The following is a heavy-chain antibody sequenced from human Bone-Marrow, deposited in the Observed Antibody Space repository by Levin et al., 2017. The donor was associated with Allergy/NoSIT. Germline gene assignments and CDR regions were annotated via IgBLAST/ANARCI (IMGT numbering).Heavy chain of an antibody. J-gene: IGHJ4*02. CDR2: IRNSGTDT. V-gene: IGHV3-23*01. D-gene: IGHD3-22*01. CDR1: GFTFSNSA. CDR3: AKVLTSGSYYYFDF. Sequence: LSLTCAASGFTFSNSAMSWVRQAPGEGLEWVSAIRNSGTDTYYADSVRGRFSISRDNSKDTLFLQMNSLRADDTAVYYCAKVLTSGSYYYFDFWGQGTLVTVSS.